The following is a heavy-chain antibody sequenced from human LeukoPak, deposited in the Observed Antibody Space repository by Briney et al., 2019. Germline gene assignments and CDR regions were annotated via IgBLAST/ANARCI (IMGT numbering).Heavy chain of an antibody. J-gene: IGHJ4*02. D-gene: IGHD3/OR15-3a*01. V-gene: IGHV4-39*01. CDR3: ARQTGSGLFILP. CDR2: IYYSGNT. CDR1: GVSISSSNSH. Sequence: SETLSLTCTVSGVSISSSNSHWGWIRQPPGKGLEWISSIYYSGNTYYNASLKSQVSISIDTSKNQFSLRLTSVTAADTAVYYCARQTGSGLFILPGGQGTLVTVSS.